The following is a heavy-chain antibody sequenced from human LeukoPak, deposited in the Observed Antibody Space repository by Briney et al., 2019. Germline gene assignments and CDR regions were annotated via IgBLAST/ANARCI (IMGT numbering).Heavy chain of an antibody. CDR2: INHSGST. D-gene: IGHD6-25*01. V-gene: IGHV4-34*01. CDR1: GGSFSGYY. J-gene: IGHJ4*02. Sequence: SSETLSLTCAVYGGSFSGYYWSWIRQPPGKGLEWIGEINHSGSTNYNPSLKSRVTISVDTSKNQFSLKLSSVTAADTAVYYCARGRRRRRFDYWGQGTLVTVSS. CDR3: ARGRRRRRFDY.